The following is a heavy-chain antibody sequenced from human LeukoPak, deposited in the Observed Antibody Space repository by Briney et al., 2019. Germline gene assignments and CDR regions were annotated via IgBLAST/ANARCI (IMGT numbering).Heavy chain of an antibody. J-gene: IGHJ4*02. D-gene: IGHD1-26*01. Sequence: PSETLSLTCTVSGGSIGSSSYYWGWIRQPPGKGLEWIGSIYYSGSTYYNPSLKSRVTISVDTSKNQFSLKLSSVAAADTAVYYCAGHYSGSYYYPGYFDYWGQGTLVTVSS. CDR1: GGSIGSSSYY. CDR3: AGHYSGSYYYPGYFDY. V-gene: IGHV4-39*01. CDR2: IYYSGST.